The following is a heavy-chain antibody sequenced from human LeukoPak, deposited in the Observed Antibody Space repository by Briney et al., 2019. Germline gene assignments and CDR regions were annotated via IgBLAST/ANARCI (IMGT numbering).Heavy chain of an antibody. D-gene: IGHD4-17*01. Sequence: KSSETLSLTCDVYGWSFSGYYWGWIRQPPGKGLEWLGEVNHSGNTNYNPSLKSRIIISVDTSKNQFSLKLNSVTAADTAVYYCARSGRRLRGDYWGQGTLVTVSS. CDR3: ARSGRRLRGDY. V-gene: IGHV4-34*01. J-gene: IGHJ4*02. CDR1: GWSFSGYY. CDR2: VNHSGNT.